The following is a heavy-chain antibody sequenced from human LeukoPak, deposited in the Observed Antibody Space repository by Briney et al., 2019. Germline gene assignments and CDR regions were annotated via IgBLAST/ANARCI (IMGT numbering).Heavy chain of an antibody. J-gene: IGHJ4*02. V-gene: IGHV3-23*01. CDR1: GFTFSSYA. Sequence: GGSLRLSCAASGFTFSSYAMSWVRQAPGKGLEWVSAISGSGGSTYYADSVKGRFIISRDNSKNTLYLQMNSLRAEDTAVYYCAKTRIAVAGPYYFDYWGQGTLVTVSS. CDR2: ISGSGGST. CDR3: AKTRIAVAGPYYFDY. D-gene: IGHD6-19*01.